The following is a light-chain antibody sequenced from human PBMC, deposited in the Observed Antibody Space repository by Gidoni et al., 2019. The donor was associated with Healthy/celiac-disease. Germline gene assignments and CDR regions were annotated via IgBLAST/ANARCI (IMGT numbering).Light chain of an antibody. CDR2: AAS. V-gene: IGKV1-39*01. Sequence: DIHLTPSPSSLSASVGDRVTITCRASQSISSYLNWYQQKPGKAPKLLIYAASSLQSGVPSRFSGSGSGTDFTLTISSLQPEDFATYYCQQSYSTPRTFGQXTKVEIK. CDR3: QQSYSTPRT. J-gene: IGKJ1*01. CDR1: QSISSY.